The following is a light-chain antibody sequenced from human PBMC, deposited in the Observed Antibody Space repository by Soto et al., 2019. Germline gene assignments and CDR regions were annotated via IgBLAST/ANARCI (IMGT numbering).Light chain of an antibody. CDR3: QQYNNWRPWT. CDR1: QSVSNN. Sequence: ILMTQSPATPSVSPGERATLSCSASQSVSNNSAWYQQKPGQAPRLLIYDASTRATGIPARFSVSGSGTEFTLTISGPQSDAFAVYYCQQYNNWRPWTFGQGTKVEIK. V-gene: IGKV3-15*01. CDR2: DAS. J-gene: IGKJ1*01.